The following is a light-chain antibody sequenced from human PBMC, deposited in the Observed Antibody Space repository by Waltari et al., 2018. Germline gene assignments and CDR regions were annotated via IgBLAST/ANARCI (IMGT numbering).Light chain of an antibody. J-gene: IGLJ2*01. CDR1: ISDVGIYNY. Sequence: QSALTQPASVSGSPGQSITISCTGTISDVGIYNYVSWYQQHPGKAPKLMIYDFSSRPSGVSTRFSGSRSGNTASRTISGLQAEDEADYYCSSYTSSSTRVFGGGTRLTVL. CDR3: SSYTSSSTRV. V-gene: IGLV2-14*03. CDR2: DFS.